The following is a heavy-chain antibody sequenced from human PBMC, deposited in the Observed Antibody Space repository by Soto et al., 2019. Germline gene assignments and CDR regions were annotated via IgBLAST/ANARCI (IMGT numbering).Heavy chain of an antibody. Sequence: SETLSLTCTVSGGSISSSSYYWGWIRQPPGKGLEWIGSIYYSGSTYYNPSLKSRVTISVDTSKNQFSLKLSSVTAADTAVYYCARVQWFGELFRHYYGMDVWGQGTTVTVSS. J-gene: IGHJ6*02. D-gene: IGHD3-10*01. V-gene: IGHV4-39*01. CDR3: ARVQWFGELFRHYYGMDV. CDR2: IYYSGST. CDR1: GGSISSSSYY.